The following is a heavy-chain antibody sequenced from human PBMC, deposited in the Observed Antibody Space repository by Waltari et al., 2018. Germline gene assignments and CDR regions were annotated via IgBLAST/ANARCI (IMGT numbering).Heavy chain of an antibody. CDR2: IRLKSNNYAT. J-gene: IGHJ4*02. V-gene: IGHV3-73*02. CDR1: GFTISGSP. D-gene: IGHD4-4*01. Sequence: EVQLVESGGGLVQPGGSLRLSWAASGFTISGSPMHWVRQASGKGLEWVGHIRLKSNNYATTYSASVEGRFTISRDDSKNTAYLQMNSLKTDDTAIYYCTIQTNSIHNYWGQGTLVTVSS. CDR3: TIQTNSIHNY.